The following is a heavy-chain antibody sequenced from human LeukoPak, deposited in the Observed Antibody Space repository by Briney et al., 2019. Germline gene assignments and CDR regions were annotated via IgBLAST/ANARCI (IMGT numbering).Heavy chain of an antibody. CDR2: IYYSGTT. CDR1: SDSISSYY. J-gene: IGHJ4*02. V-gene: IGHV4-59*01. Sequence: SETLSLTCTVSSDSISSYYWSWIRQPPGKGLEWIGYIYYSGTTKYNPSLKSRVTISIDTSKNQFSLKLSSVTAADTAVYYCARADGAEDYFDYRGQGTLVTVSS. CDR3: ARADGAEDYFDY.